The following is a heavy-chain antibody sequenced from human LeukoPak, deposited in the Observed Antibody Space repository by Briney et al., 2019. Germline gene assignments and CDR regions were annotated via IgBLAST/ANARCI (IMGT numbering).Heavy chain of an antibody. Sequence: GGSLRLSCAASGFTVSSNYMSWVRQAPGKGLEWVSGISWNSGSIGYADSVKGRFTISRDNAKNSLYLRMNSLRAEDTALYYCAKGNSYYYGSGSYHYFDYWGQGTLVTVSS. D-gene: IGHD3-10*01. V-gene: IGHV3-9*01. CDR2: ISWNSGSI. CDR3: AKGNSYYYGSGSYHYFDY. CDR1: GFTVSSNY. J-gene: IGHJ4*02.